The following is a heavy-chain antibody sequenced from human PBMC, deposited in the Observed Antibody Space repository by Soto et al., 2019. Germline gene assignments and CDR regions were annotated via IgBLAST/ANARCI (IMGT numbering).Heavy chain of an antibody. Sequence: PGGALRLSCAASGFTFSSYAMSWVRQAPGKGLEWVSAISGSGGSTYYADSVKGRFTISRDNSKTTLYLQMNSLRAEDTAVYYCAKLDILTGYGFDPWGQGTLVTVSS. CDR1: GFTFSSYA. CDR2: ISGSGGST. V-gene: IGHV3-23*01. D-gene: IGHD3-9*01. J-gene: IGHJ5*02. CDR3: AKLDILTGYGFDP.